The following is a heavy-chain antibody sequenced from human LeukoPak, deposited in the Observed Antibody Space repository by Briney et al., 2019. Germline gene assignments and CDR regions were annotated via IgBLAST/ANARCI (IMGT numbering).Heavy chain of an antibody. V-gene: IGHV3-9*01. J-gene: IGHJ5*02. CDR3: ATDGAGFYT. CDR1: GFTFDDYA. CDR2: ISWNSGSI. Sequence: GRSLRLSCAASGFTFDDYAMHWVRQAPGKGLEWVSGISWNSGSIGYADSVKGRFTISRDNAKKSLYLEMNNLRAEDTAVYYCATDGAGFYTWGQGVLVTVSS.